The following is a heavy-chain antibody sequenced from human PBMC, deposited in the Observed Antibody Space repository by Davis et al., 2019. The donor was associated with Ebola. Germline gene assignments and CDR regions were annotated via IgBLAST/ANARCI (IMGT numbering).Heavy chain of an antibody. D-gene: IGHD3-3*01. V-gene: IGHV4-61*01. CDR1: GGSIGSGTYY. Sequence: MPSETLSLTCTVSGGSIGSGTYYWSWIRQLPGKGLEWIGDISYTGKTNYSPSLKSRVTISVDTSKNQFSLKLSSVTAADTAVYYCASLGAIFGWDWFDPWGQGTLVTVSS. J-gene: IGHJ5*02. CDR2: ISYTGKT. CDR3: ASLGAIFGWDWFDP.